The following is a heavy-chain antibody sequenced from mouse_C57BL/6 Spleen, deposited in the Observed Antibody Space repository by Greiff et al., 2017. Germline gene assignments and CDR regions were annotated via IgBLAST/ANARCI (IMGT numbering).Heavy chain of an antibody. Sequence: EVQLQQSGPELVKPGASVKISCKASGYTFTDYYMNWVKQSHGKSLEWIGDINPNNGGTSYNQKFKGKATLTVDKSSSTAYMELRSLTSEDSAVYYCVWDYSNLYYAMDYWGQGTSVTVSS. CDR2: INPNNGGT. CDR3: VWDYSNLYYAMDY. D-gene: IGHD2-5*01. J-gene: IGHJ4*01. CDR1: GYTFTDYY. V-gene: IGHV1-26*01.